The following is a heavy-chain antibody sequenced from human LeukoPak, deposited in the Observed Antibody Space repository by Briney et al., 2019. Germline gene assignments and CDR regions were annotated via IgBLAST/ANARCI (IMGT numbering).Heavy chain of an antibody. Sequence: SETLSLTCAVYGGSFSGCYWSWIRQPPGKGLEWIGEINPSGSTNYNPSLKSRVTISVDTSKNQFSLKLSSVTAADTAVYYCARVPPRYGDYGVSDAFDIWGQGTMVTVSS. CDR2: INPSGST. CDR1: GGSFSGCY. CDR3: ARVPPRYGDYGVSDAFDI. J-gene: IGHJ3*02. V-gene: IGHV4-34*01. D-gene: IGHD4-17*01.